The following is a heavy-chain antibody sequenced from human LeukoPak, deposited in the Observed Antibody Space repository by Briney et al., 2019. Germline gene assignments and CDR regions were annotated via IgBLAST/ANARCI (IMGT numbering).Heavy chain of an antibody. D-gene: IGHD3-22*01. V-gene: IGHV4-34*01. CDR1: GGSFSGFY. Sequence: PSETLSLTCAVYGGSFSGFYWSWIRQPPGKGPEWIGQINHSGSGNYNPSLKSRVTMSVDTSKNQFSLKLSSVTAADTAVYYCARGGSEARYYYDNTGYYLYWGQGTLVTVSS. J-gene: IGHJ4*02. CDR3: ARGGSEARYYYDNTGYYLY. CDR2: INHSGSG.